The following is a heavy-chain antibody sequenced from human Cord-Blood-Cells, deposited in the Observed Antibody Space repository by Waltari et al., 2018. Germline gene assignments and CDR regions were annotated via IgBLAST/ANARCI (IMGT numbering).Heavy chain of an antibody. V-gene: IGHV5-51*01. CDR2: IEPGESDT. D-gene: IGHD2-15*01. CDR1: GYSFTSYW. CDR3: ARRPSGYCSGGSCYFDY. J-gene: IGHJ4*02. Sequence: EVQLVQSGAEVKKPGESLKISCKGSGYSFTSYWIGWVRQMPGKGLEWMGIIEPGESDTRYSPSFQGQVTISADKSISTAYLQWSSLKASDTAMYYCARRPSGYCSGGSCYFDYWGQGTLVTVSS.